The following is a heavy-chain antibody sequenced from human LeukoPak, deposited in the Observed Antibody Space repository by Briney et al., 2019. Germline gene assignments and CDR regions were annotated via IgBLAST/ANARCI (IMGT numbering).Heavy chain of an antibody. CDR2: MNPNNGNT. CDR3: ARGPGAINDYYMDV. V-gene: IGHV1-8*03. Sequence: ASVKVSCKASGYTFTSYDINWVRQATGQGLEWMGWMNPNNGNTGYAQNFQGRVTITRNTSISTAYMDLSSLRSEGTAVYYCARGPGAINDYYMDVWGKGTTVTVSS. J-gene: IGHJ6*03. CDR1: GYTFTSYD. D-gene: IGHD2-2*01.